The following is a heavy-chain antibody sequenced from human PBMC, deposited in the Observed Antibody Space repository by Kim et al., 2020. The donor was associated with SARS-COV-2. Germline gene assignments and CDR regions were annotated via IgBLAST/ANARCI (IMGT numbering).Heavy chain of an antibody. V-gene: IGHV4-30-4*01. CDR2: IYYSGST. CDR3: AREGRFLECLLSHYYYYYMDV. J-gene: IGHJ6*03. CDR1: GGSISSGDYY. Sequence: SETLSLTCTVSGGSISSGDYYWSWIRQPPGKGLEWIGYIYYSGSTYYNPSLKSRVTISVDTSKNQFSLKLSSVTAADTAVYYCAREGRFLECLLSHYYYYYMDVWGKGTTVTVSS. D-gene: IGHD3-3*01.